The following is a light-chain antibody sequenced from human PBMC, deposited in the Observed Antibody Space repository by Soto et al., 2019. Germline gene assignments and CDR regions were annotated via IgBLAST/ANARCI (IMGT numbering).Light chain of an antibody. CDR3: SSYTSSSTVI. CDR1: SSDVGGYNY. CDR2: DVR. V-gene: IGLV2-14*01. Sequence: QSVLTQPASVSGSPGQSITISCTGTSSDVGGYNYISWYQQHPGKAPKYIIYDVRNRPSGVSTRFSGSRSGNTAALTISGRQAEDEADYYCSSYTSSSTVIFGGGTKLTVL. J-gene: IGLJ2*01.